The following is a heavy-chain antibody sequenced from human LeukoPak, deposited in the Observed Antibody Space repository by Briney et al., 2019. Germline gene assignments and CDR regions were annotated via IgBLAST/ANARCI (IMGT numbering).Heavy chain of an antibody. CDR3: ARGGHRAVAGTFDY. Sequence: PGGSLRLSCAASGFTFSSYEMNWVRQAPGKGLEWVSYISSSGSTIYYADSVKGRFTISRDNAKNSLYLQMNSLRAEDTAVYYCARGGHRAVAGTFDYWGQGTLVTVSS. J-gene: IGHJ4*02. V-gene: IGHV3-48*03. CDR2: ISSSGSTI. D-gene: IGHD6-19*01. CDR1: GFTFSSYE.